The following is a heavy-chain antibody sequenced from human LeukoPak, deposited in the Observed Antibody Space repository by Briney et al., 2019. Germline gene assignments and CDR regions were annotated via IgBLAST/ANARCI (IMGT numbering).Heavy chain of an antibody. J-gene: IGHJ4*02. V-gene: IGHV4-59*01. D-gene: IGHD1-1*01. CDR2: IYYSGST. CDR3: ARDAGTGELDY. Sequence: SETLSLTCTVSGGSISSYYWSWIRQPPGKGLEWIGYIYYSGSTNYNPSLKSRVTISVDTSKNQFSLKLSSVTAADTAVYYCARDAGTGELDYWGQGTLVTVSS. CDR1: GGSISSYY.